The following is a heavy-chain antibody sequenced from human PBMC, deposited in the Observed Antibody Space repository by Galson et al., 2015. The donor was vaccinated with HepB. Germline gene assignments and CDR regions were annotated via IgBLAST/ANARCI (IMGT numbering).Heavy chain of an antibody. J-gene: IGHJ4*02. D-gene: IGHD3-22*01. CDR3: ARDSEFRSSGYYPYDY. CDR2: IYHSGST. V-gene: IGHV4-38-2*02. Sequence: ETLSLTCTVSGYSISSGYYWGWIRQPPGKGLEWIGSIYHSGSTYYNPSLKSRVTISVDTSKNQFSLKLSSVTAADTAVYYCARDSEFRSSGYYPYDYWGQGTLVTVSS. CDR1: GYSISSGYY.